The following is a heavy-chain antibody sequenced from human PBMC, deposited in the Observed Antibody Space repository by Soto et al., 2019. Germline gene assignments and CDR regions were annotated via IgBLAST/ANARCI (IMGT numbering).Heavy chain of an antibody. V-gene: IGHV5-51*01. J-gene: IGHJ6*02. CDR2: IYPGDSDT. CDR3: ARTRSLSGYARGYYYYGMDV. D-gene: IGHD5-12*01. CDR1: GYSFTSYW. Sequence: GESLKISCKGSGYSFTSYWIGWVRQMPGKGLEWMGIIYPGDSDTRYSPSFQGQVTISADKSISTAYLQWSSLKASDTAMYYCARTRSLSGYARGYYYYGMDVWGQGTTVTVSS.